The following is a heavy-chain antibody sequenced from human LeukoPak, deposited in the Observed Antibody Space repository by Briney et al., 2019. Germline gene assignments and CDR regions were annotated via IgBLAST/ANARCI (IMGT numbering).Heavy chain of an antibody. CDR3: ARSRWLDDFDY. Sequence: PGGSLRLSCAASGFTFSSYWMHWVRQAPGRGRVWVSRINSDGSTTNYTDSVKGRFTISRDNAKNTLYLQMNSLRADDTAVYYGARSRWLDDFDYWGQGTLVTVSS. D-gene: IGHD5-24*01. J-gene: IGHJ4*02. CDR1: GFTFSSYW. V-gene: IGHV3-74*01. CDR2: INSDGSTT.